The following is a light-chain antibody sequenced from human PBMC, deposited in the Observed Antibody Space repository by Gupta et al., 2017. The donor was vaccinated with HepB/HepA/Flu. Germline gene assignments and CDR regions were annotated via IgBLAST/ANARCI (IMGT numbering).Light chain of an antibody. CDR2: LGS. CDR1: QSILHSNGYNY. V-gene: IGKV2-28*01. J-gene: IGKJ3*01. Sequence: DIVMTQSPLSMRVTAGDPACSSFRSRQSILHSNGYNYLDSYLHKPWQSQQLLIYLGSKRAYGVPDRFSGSGPGTDFTLKSSRVEATDVGVYNGMQDLRHFTFGHGTKVDIK. CDR3: MQDLRHFT.